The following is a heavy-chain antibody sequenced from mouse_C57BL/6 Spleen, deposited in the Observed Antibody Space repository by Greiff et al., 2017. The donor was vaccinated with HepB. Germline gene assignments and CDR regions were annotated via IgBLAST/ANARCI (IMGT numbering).Heavy chain of an antibody. D-gene: IGHD1-3*01. CDR1: GFNIKDYY. CDR2: LDPEDGDT. CDR3: TTDNNGGWYFDV. Sequence: VQLKQSGAELVRPGASVKLSCTASGFNIKDYYMHWVKQRPEQGLEWIGRLDPEDGDTEYAPKFQGKATMTADTSSNTAYLQLSSRTSEDTAVYYCTTDNNGGWYFDVWGTGTTVTVSS. V-gene: IGHV14-1*01. J-gene: IGHJ1*03.